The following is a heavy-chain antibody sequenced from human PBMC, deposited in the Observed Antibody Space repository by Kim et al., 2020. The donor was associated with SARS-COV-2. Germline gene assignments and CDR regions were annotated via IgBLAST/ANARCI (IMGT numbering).Heavy chain of an antibody. CDR3: AKRLMVRGVDYYGMDV. V-gene: IGHV3-30*02. D-gene: IGHD3-10*01. J-gene: IGHJ6*02. Sequence: VKGRFTISRDNSKNTLYLQMNSLRAEDTAGYYCAKRLMVRGVDYYGMDVWGQGTTVTVAS.